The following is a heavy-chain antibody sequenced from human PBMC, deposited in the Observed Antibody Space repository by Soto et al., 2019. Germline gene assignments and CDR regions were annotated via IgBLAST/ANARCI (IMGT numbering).Heavy chain of an antibody. V-gene: IGHV6-1*01. CDR2: TYYRSKWYN. Sequence: SQTLSLTCAISGDSVSSNSVAWNWIRQSPSRGLEGLGRTYYRSKWYNDYAVSLEGRISIHPDTSKNQFSLQLNSVTPDDTAVYYCARAPEWIQLWSVGAYYFDYWGQGTLVTVSS. D-gene: IGHD5-18*01. CDR3: ARAPEWIQLWSVGAYYFDY. CDR1: GDSVSSNSVA. J-gene: IGHJ4*02.